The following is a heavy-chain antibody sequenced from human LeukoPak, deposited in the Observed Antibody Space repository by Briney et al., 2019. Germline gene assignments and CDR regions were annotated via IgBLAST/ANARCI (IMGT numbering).Heavy chain of an antibody. V-gene: IGHV3-23*01. CDR1: GFTFNKYA. CDR3: ARLQPLVIPAAKLGFDY. CDR2: IGRSGANS. Sequence: GGSLRLSCAASGFTFNKYAMSWVRQSPGKGLEWVSSIGRSGANSYYATSVKGRFTISRDNSRDRIYLQMNSLRTDDTAVYYCARLQPLVIPAAKLGFDYWGQGTLVTVSS. J-gene: IGHJ4*02. D-gene: IGHD2-2*01.